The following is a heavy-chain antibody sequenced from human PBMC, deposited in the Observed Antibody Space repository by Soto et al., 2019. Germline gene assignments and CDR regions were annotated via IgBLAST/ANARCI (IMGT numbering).Heavy chain of an antibody. CDR3: ARGSRIVGATIYYGMDV. J-gene: IGHJ6*02. CDR1: GFTFSSYS. D-gene: IGHD1-26*01. V-gene: IGHV3-21*01. CDR2: ISSTSSCI. Sequence: PGGSLRLSCAASGFTFSSYSMNWVRQAPGKGLEWVSSISSTSSCIFYADSVQGRFTISRDNAKNSLYLQLNSLRAEDTAVYYCARGSRIVGATIYYGMDVWGQGTTVTVSS.